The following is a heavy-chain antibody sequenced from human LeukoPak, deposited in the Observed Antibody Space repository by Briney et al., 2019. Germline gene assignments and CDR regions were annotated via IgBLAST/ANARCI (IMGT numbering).Heavy chain of an antibody. D-gene: IGHD3-22*01. Sequence: PGGSLTLSCAASGFTFDDYGMSWVRQAPGKGLEWVSGINWNGGSTGYADSVKGRFTISRDNAKNSLYLQMNSLRAEDTALYYCARGDDSSGPPPLDYWGQGTLVTVSS. CDR3: ARGDDSSGPPPLDY. CDR1: GFTFDDYG. V-gene: IGHV3-20*04. J-gene: IGHJ4*02. CDR2: INWNGGST.